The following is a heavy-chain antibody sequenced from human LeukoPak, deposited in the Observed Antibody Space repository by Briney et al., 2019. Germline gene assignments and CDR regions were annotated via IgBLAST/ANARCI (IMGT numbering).Heavy chain of an antibody. J-gene: IGHJ4*02. Sequence: GASVKVSCKASGYTFTSYGISWVRQAPGQGLEWMGWISAYNGNTNYAQKLQGRVTMTTDTSTSTANMELRSLRSDDTAVYYCARSITMIVVAPDYWGQGTLVTVSS. D-gene: IGHD3-22*01. CDR1: GYTFTSYG. V-gene: IGHV1-18*01. CDR2: ISAYNGNT. CDR3: ARSITMIVVAPDY.